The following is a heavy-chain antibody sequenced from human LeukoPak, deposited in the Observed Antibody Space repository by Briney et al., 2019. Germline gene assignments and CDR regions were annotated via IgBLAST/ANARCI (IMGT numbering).Heavy chain of an antibody. CDR2: ISSSSRTI. J-gene: IGHJ4*02. D-gene: IGHD1-26*01. V-gene: IGHV3-48*04. Sequence: GGSLRLSCVVSGITFSSYSMNWVRQAPGKGLEWVSYISSSSRTIYADSVKGRFTVSRDNAKNSLYLQMNSLRAEDTAVYYCAKPAPGDPPTYFDSWGQGTLVTVSS. CDR1: GITFSSYS. CDR3: AKPAPGDPPTYFDS.